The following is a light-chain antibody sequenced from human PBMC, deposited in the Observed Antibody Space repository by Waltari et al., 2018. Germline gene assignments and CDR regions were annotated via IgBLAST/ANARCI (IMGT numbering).Light chain of an antibody. CDR2: GAS. V-gene: IGKV1-16*01. Sequence: DIYLTQSPSSLSAFVGDSFTITCRSSQGIVNYLVWFQQKPGKAPKSLIYGASDLESGVPSRFSGSGSGTDFTLTISSLQPEDFATYYCQQGYNSPPTFGQGTKLESK. CDR1: QGIVNY. J-gene: IGKJ2*01. CDR3: QQGYNSPPT.